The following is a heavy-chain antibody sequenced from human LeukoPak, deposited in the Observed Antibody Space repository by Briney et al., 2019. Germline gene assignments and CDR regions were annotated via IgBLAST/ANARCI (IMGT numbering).Heavy chain of an antibody. D-gene: IGHD3-10*01. J-gene: IGHJ3*02. CDR3: ARALERNTYYYGLDI. CDR2: IYPGDSDT. CDR1: GYSFTSYW. Sequence: GESLKISCKGSGYSFTSYWIGWVRQMPGKGLEWMGIIYPGDSDTRYSPSFQGQVTISADKSISTAYLQWSSLKASDTAMYYCARALERNTYYYGLDIWGQGTTVTVSS. V-gene: IGHV5-51*01.